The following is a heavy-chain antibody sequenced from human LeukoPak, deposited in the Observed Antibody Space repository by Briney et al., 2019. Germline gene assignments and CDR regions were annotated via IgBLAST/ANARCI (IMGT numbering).Heavy chain of an antibody. CDR1: GFTFSDHF. CDR3: ATSRVFDY. CDR2: INSKGDNI. Sequence: GGSLRLSCVGSGFTFSDHFMSWIRQVPGKEPEWLSYINSKGDNIHYRDSVKGRFTISRDNAENSLYLQMNSLKAEDTAVYYCATSRVFDYWGQGALVIVSS. V-gene: IGHV3-11*04. J-gene: IGHJ4*02.